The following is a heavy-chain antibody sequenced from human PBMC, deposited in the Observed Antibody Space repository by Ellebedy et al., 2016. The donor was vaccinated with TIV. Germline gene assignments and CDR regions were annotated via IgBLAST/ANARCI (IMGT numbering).Heavy chain of an antibody. CDR3: AKMRATKGANAFDI. J-gene: IGHJ3*02. V-gene: IGHV3-23*01. CDR1: GFTFDDYT. D-gene: IGHD1-26*01. CDR2: ISGSGGST. Sequence: PGGSLRLSCAASGFTFDDYTMHWVRQAPGKGLEWVSAISGSGGSTYYADSVKGRFTISRDNSKNTLYLQMNSLRAEDTAVYYCAKMRATKGANAFDIWGQGTMVTVSS.